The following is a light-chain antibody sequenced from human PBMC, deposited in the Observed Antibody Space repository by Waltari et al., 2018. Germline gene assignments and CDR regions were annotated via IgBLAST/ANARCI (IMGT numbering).Light chain of an antibody. CDR2: GAA. CDR1: QRVSSSF. J-gene: IGKJ1*01. Sequence: EIVLTQSPGTLSLSPGERATLSCRASQRVSSSFLAWYQQKPGQAPRLLIYGAASRATGIPDRFSGSGSGTDFTLTISRLGPEDFAVYYCQQYGSAPWWTFGQGTKVEIK. V-gene: IGKV3-20*01. CDR3: QQYGSAPWWT.